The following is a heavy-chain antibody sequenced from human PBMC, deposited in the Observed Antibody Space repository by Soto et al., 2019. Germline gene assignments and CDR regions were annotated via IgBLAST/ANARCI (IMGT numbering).Heavy chain of an antibody. CDR3: ARVAVDTAMVTGSLFSYSTPSRKSRVTISVDTSKNRCSLKLSSVTAADTAVYYCARADYGSGSYSPGGQRVFLSQLYYYGMDV. CDR2: IYPGDSDT. J-gene: IGHJ6*02. Sequence: PGESLKISCKGSGYSFTSYWIGWVRQMPGKGLEWMGIIYPGDSDTRYSPSFQGQVTISADKSISTAYLQWSSLKASDTAMYYCARVAVDTAMVTGSLFSYSTPSRKSRVTISVDTSKNRCSLKLSSVTAADTAVYYCARADYGSGSYSPGGQRVFLSQLYYYGMDVWGQGTTVTVSS. V-gene: IGHV5-51*01. CDR1: GYSFTSYW. D-gene: IGHD5-18*01.